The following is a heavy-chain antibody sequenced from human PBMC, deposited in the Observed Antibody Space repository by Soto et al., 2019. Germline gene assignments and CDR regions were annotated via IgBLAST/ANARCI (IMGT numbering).Heavy chain of an antibody. CDR2: SNAGNGNT. V-gene: IGHV1-3*01. D-gene: IGHD3-3*01. J-gene: IGHJ4*02. CDR3: ARTSGYYFYDY. Sequence: QVQLVQSGAEVKKPGASVKVSCKTSGYTFTSYAMHWVRQAPGQRIEWMGWSNAGNGNTKYSQKFQGRVTITRDTSASPAYMELSSLRYEDTAVYSCARTSGYYFYDYWGQGTLVTVSS. CDR1: GYTFTSYA.